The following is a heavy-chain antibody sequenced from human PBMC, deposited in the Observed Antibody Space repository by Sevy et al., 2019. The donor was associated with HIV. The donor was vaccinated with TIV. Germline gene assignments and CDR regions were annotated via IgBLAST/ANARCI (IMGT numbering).Heavy chain of an antibody. CDR2: IGTAGDT. Sequence: GGSLRLSCAASGFTFSSYDMHWVRQATGKGLEWVSAIGTAGDTYYPGSVKGRFTISRENAKNSLYLRMNSLRAGDTAVYYCARGYCSSTSCPDYYYYGMDVWGQGTTVTVSS. CDR3: ARGYCSSTSCPDYYYYGMDV. CDR1: GFTFSSYD. D-gene: IGHD2-2*01. V-gene: IGHV3-13*01. J-gene: IGHJ6*02.